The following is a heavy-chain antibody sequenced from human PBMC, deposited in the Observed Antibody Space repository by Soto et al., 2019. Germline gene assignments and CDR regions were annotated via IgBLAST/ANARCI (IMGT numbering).Heavy chain of an antibody. D-gene: IGHD2-15*01. CDR3: ARPAKVVATIEYNWFDP. V-gene: IGHV3-11*04. J-gene: IGHJ5*02. Sequence: PGGSLRLSCAASGFRFSDYYMSWIRQAPGKGLQWISYISSRSTMIYYADSVKGRFTISRDNSKNTLYLQMNSLRAEDTAVYYCARPAKVVATIEYNWFDPWGQGTLVTVSS. CDR1: GFRFSDYY. CDR2: ISSRSTMI.